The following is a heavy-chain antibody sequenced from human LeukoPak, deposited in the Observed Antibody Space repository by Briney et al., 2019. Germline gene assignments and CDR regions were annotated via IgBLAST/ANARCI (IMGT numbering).Heavy chain of an antibody. Sequence: PGGSLRLSCVGSGFIFNSNWMSWVRQAPGKGLEWVANIKQDGSEKFYVDSVKGRFTISRDNAKNSVSLQINSLRVEDTAVYYCARDKYYDRYFDSWGQGTLVIVSS. D-gene: IGHD3-22*01. CDR2: IKQDGSEK. CDR3: ARDKYYDRYFDS. V-gene: IGHV3-7*01. J-gene: IGHJ4*02. CDR1: GFIFNSNW.